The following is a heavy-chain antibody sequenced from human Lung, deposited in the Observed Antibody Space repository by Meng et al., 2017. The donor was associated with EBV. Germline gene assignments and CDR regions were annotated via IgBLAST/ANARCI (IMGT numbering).Heavy chain of an antibody. J-gene: IGHJ4*02. Sequence: QVQLVESGGGLVKPGWAXGLSCAASGFTFSDYYMSWIRQAPGKGLEWVSCMTGSGAAVYYADSVKGRFTMSRDNAKNSVSLQMDSLRAEDTAVYYCARDPNRGDDFWGQGTLVTVSS. CDR1: GFTFSDYY. V-gene: IGHV3-11*01. D-gene: IGHD3-10*01. CDR2: MTGSGAAV. CDR3: ARDPNRGDDF.